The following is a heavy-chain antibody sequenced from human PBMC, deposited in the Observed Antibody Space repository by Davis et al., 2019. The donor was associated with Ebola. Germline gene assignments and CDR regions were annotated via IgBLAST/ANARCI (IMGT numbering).Heavy chain of an antibody. CDR2: FSGSGGST. D-gene: IGHD3-3*01. CDR3: AKTDFWSGYYTGLYFDY. CDR1: GFTFSSYA. V-gene: IGHV3-23*01. J-gene: IGHJ4*02. Sequence: GGSLRLSCAASGFTFSSYAMSWVRQAPGKGLEWVSAFSGSGGSTYYADSVKGRFTISRDNSKNTLYLQMNSLRAEDTAVYYCAKTDFWSGYYTGLYFDYWGQGTLVTVSS.